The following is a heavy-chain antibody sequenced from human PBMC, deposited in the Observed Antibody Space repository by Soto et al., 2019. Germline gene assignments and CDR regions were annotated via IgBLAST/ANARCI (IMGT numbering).Heavy chain of an antibody. CDR1: GFTFSSYW. Sequence: GGSLRLSCAASGFTFSSYWMSWVRQAPGKGLEWVANIKQDGSEKYDVDSGKGRFTISRDNAKNSLYLQMNSLRAEDTAVYYCARALEYSSSSRYYYYYYMDVWGKGTTVTVSS. CDR2: IKQDGSEK. D-gene: IGHD6-6*01. CDR3: ARALEYSSSSRYYYYYYMDV. J-gene: IGHJ6*03. V-gene: IGHV3-7*01.